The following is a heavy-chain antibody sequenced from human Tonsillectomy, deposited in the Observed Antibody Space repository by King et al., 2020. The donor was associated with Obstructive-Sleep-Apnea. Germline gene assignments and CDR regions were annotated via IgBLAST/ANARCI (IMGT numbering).Heavy chain of an antibody. CDR3: ARGNIAAPGAWLDP. Sequence: HVQLQQSGPGLLKPSQTLSLTCAISGDSVSSNSAVWSWIRQSPSRGLEWLGRTYYRSKWYNDYALSVKSRITINSDTSKNQFSLQLNSVTPEDTAVYYCARGNIAAPGAWLDPWGQGTLVTVSS. CDR1: GDSVSSNSAV. J-gene: IGHJ5*02. CDR2: TYYRSKWYN. D-gene: IGHD6-25*01. V-gene: IGHV6-1*01.